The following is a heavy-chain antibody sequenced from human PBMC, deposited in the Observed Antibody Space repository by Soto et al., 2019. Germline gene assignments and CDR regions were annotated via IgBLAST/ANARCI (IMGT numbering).Heavy chain of an antibody. Sequence: SVKVSCKASGVTFTNDIITWVRQAPGQGLEWMGRITPLLDIANYAQKFQGRVTITADKSTSTAYMELNSLRSEDTAVYYCVRDSPIGSTYSGYDGIDYWGQGTLVTVSS. J-gene: IGHJ4*02. CDR1: GVTFTNDI. CDR2: ITPLLDIA. D-gene: IGHD5-12*01. V-gene: IGHV1-69*04. CDR3: VRDSPIGSTYSGYDGIDY.